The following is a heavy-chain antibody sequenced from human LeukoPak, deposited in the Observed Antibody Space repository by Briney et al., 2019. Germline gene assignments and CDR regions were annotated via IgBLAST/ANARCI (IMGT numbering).Heavy chain of an antibody. D-gene: IGHD6-19*01. CDR2: IYYSGST. V-gene: IGHV4-31*03. J-gene: IGHJ4*02. CDR1: GGSISSGGYY. Sequence: SETLSLTCTVSGGSISSGGYYWSWIRQHPGKGLEWIGYIYYSGSTYYNPSLKSRFTISVDTSKNQFSLKLSSVTAADTAVYYCARAPLGGIAVAGTGFDYWGQGTLVTVSS. CDR3: ARAPLGGIAVAGTGFDY.